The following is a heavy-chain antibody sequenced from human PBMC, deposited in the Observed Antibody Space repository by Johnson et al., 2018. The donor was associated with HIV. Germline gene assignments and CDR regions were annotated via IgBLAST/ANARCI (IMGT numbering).Heavy chain of an antibody. D-gene: IGHD2/OR15-2a*01. CDR3: ARSLVIVLGAFDI. Sequence: QVQLVESGGGVVQPGGSLRLSCAASGFTFSSYAMHWVRQAPGKGLEWVAYIRNDGINTYYADSVKGRFTISRDNSQNTLYLHMNTLRAEDTAVYYCARSLVIVLGAFDIWGQGTMVTVSS. J-gene: IGHJ3*02. CDR1: GFTFSSYA. V-gene: IGHV3-30*02. CDR2: IRNDGINT.